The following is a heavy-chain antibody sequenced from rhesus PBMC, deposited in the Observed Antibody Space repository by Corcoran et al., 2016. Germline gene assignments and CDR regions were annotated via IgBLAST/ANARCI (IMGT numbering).Heavy chain of an antibody. CDR3: ASGSSYVHDWYFDL. V-gene: IGHV1S2*01. D-gene: IGHD4-29*01. CDR2: INPYNGNT. CDR1: GYTFTDYY. Sequence: QVQLVQSGAEVKKPGSSVKVSCKASGYTFTDYYMHWVRQAPRQGLEWMGWINPYNGNTKYAQQFQGRVTMTRATSTSTAYMALSSLRSEDTAVYYCASGSSYVHDWYFDLWGTGTPITIS. J-gene: IGHJ2*01.